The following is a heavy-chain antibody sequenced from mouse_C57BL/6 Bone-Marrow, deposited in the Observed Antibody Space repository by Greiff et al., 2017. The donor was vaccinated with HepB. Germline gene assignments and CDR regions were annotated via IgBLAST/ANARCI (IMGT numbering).Heavy chain of an antibody. CDR2: IYPGGGYT. CDR3: VYYYGSSYRYWYFDV. D-gene: IGHD1-1*01. CDR1: GYTFTNYW. Sequence: VQLQQSGAELVRPGTSVKMSCKASGYTFTNYWIGWAKQRPGHGLEWIGDIYPGGGYTNYNEKFKGKATLTADKSSSTAYMQFSSLTSEDSAIYYCVYYYGSSYRYWYFDVWGTGTTVTVSS. J-gene: IGHJ1*03. V-gene: IGHV1-63*01.